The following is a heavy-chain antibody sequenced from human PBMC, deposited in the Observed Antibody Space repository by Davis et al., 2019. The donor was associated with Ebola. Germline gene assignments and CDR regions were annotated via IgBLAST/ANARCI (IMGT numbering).Heavy chain of an antibody. CDR3: ARKERGGSSYGY. V-gene: IGHV3-30-3*01. J-gene: IGHJ4*02. Sequence: GESLKISCAASGFTFSSYAMHWVRQAPGKGLEWVAVISYDGSNKYYADSVKGRFTISRDNSKNTLYLQMNSLRAEDTAVYYCARKERGGSSYGYWGQGTLVTVSS. D-gene: IGHD2-15*01. CDR2: ISYDGSNK. CDR1: GFTFSSYA.